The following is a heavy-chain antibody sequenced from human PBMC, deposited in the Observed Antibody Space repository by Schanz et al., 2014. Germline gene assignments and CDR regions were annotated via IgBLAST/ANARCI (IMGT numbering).Heavy chain of an antibody. CDR2: SGSGGST. Sequence: EVQLVESGGGLIQPGGSLRLSCAVSGFTVNTNYMSWVRQAPGKGLEWVSAISGSGGSTVYADSVKGRFTISRDNAKSSLYLQMNSLRAEDTAVYYCARPALVQGLMPECCFDCWGQGTLVTGSS. J-gene: IGHJ4*02. D-gene: IGHD3-10*01. CDR1: GFTVNTNY. V-gene: IGHV3-53*01. CDR3: ARPALVQGLMPECCFDC.